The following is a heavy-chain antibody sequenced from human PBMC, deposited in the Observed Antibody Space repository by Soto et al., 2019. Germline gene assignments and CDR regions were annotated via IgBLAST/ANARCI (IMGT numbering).Heavy chain of an antibody. CDR1: GFAVSSNY. CDR2: LYSGGST. Sequence: EVQLVESGGGLVQPGGSLRLSCAASGFAVSSNYMSWVRQAPGKGLEWVSVLYSGGSTYYADSVKGRFTTSRHNSENKLYLQMNSLRTEDTAVYYCARAAWGLWFGYMDIWGKGTTVTVSS. D-gene: IGHD3-10*01. CDR3: ARAAWGLWFGYMDI. J-gene: IGHJ6*03. V-gene: IGHV3-53*04.